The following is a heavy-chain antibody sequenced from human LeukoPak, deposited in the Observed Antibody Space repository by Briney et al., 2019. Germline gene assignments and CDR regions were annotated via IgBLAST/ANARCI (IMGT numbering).Heavy chain of an antibody. J-gene: IGHJ5*02. Sequence: SETLSLTCTVSGGSISSYYWSWIRQPAGKGLEWIGRIYTSRSTNYNPSLKSRVTVSLDASTNQFSLKLSSVTAADTAVYYCARAYSSNFGFDPWGQGTLVTVSS. V-gene: IGHV4-4*07. CDR1: GGSISSYY. CDR2: IYTSRST. D-gene: IGHD6-13*01. CDR3: ARAYSSNFGFDP.